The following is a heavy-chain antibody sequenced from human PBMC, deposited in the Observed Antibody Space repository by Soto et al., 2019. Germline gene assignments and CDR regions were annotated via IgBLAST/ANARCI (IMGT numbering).Heavy chain of an antibody. D-gene: IGHD1-26*01. Sequence: QLQLQESGPGLVKPSETLSLTCTVSGGSISSSSYYWGWIRQPPGKGLEWIGSIYYSGSTYYNPSLKSRVTISVDTSKSQFSLKLSSVTAADTAVYYCASGRGSTRGAFDIWGQGTMVTVSS. J-gene: IGHJ3*02. CDR3: ASGRGSTRGAFDI. V-gene: IGHV4-39*01. CDR1: GGSISSSSYY. CDR2: IYYSGST.